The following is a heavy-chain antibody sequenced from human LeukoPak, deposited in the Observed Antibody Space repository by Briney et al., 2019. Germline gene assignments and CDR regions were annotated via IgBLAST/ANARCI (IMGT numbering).Heavy chain of an antibody. CDR2: ISSSSSYI. J-gene: IGHJ4*02. V-gene: IGHV3-21*01. D-gene: IGHD5-24*01. CDR3: ARVEMGTITDY. Sequence: GGSLRLSCAASGFTFSSYSMNWVRQAPGKGLEWVSSISSSSSYIYYADSVKSRFTISRDNAKNSLYLQMNSLRAEDTAVYYCARVEMGTITDYWGQGTLVTVSS. CDR1: GFTFSSYS.